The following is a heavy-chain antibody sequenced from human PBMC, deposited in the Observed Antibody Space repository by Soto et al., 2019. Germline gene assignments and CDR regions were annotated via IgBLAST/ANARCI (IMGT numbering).Heavy chain of an antibody. CDR1: GFTFDDYA. J-gene: IGHJ4*02. Sequence: EVQLVESGGGLVQPGRSLRLSCAASGFTFDDYALHWVRQAPGKGLEWVSGISWNSGTIGYADSVQGRFTISRDNAKNAPALHMNGLSAENTAVYYCVNAGGAAAADRGVDYCGEGSLITVSS. D-gene: IGHD6-13*01. CDR3: VNAGGAAAADRGVDY. V-gene: IGHV3-9*01. CDR2: ISWNSGTI.